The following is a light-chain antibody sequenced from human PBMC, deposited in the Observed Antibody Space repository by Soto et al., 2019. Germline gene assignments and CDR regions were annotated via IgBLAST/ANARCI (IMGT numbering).Light chain of an antibody. CDR1: QSVGSTY. Sequence: IVVTQSPCTLSVSPGERATLSCRASQSVGSTYLAWYQQKPGQAPRLLIYGASTRATGIPARFSGSGCGTEFTLTICSLQSEDFVVYYYQHYNNWPLTFGRGTKVEIK. V-gene: IGKV3-15*01. CDR3: QHYNNWPLT. CDR2: GAS. J-gene: IGKJ4*01.